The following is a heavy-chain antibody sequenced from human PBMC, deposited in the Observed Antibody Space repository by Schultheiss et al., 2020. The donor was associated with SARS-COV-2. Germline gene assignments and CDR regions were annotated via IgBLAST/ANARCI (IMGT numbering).Heavy chain of an antibody. CDR2: MNPNSGNT. D-gene: IGHD2-2*01. V-gene: IGHV1-8*01. CDR1: GYTFTSYD. CDR3: ARQVVPAAFSSYYYGMDV. J-gene: IGHJ6*02. Sequence: ASVKVSCKASGYTFTSYDINWVRQATGQGLEWMGWMNPNSGNTGYAQKFQGRVTMTRDTSISTAYMELSRLRSDDTAVYYCARQVVPAAFSSYYYGMDVWGQGTTVTVSS.